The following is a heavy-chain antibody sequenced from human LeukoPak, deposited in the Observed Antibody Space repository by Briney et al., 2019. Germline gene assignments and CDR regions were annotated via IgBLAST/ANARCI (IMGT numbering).Heavy chain of an antibody. J-gene: IGHJ4*02. V-gene: IGHV4-59*01. CDR1: GASTVSSN. CDR3: ARGRGADTASRSRPFDY. D-gene: IGHD5-18*01. Sequence: SETLSLTCTVSGASTVSSNWSWFRKPQGKGLGGIGNTYYSGSTNYNPSLKSRVTISVDTSKNQFSLKLSSVTAADTAVYYCARGRGADTASRSRPFDYWGQGTLVTVSS. CDR2: TYYSGST.